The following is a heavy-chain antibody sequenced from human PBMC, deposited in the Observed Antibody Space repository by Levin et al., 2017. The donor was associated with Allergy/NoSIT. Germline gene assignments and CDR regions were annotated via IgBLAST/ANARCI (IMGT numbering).Heavy chain of an antibody. CDR3: AIYSYGSLDF. Sequence: LSLPCAASGVSVNSTYMSWVRQAPGKGLEWVSVLYAGGNTYYTDSVKGRFTISRDNSKNTLYLQMTSLRAEDTATYYCAIYSYGSLDFWGQGTMVTVSS. CDR1: GVSVNSTY. V-gene: IGHV3-53*01. J-gene: IGHJ3*01. CDR2: LYAGGNT. D-gene: IGHD5-18*01.